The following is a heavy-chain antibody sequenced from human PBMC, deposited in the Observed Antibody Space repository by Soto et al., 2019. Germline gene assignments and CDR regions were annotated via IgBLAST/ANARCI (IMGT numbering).Heavy chain of an antibody. CDR2: INPNSGGT. Sequence: ASVKVSCKASGYTFTGYYMHWVRQAPGQGLEWMGWINPNSGGTNYAQKFQGWVTMTRDTSISTAYMELSRLRSDDTAVYYCARDKDYYGSGSYYKGNYYYGMDVWGQGTTVTVSS. D-gene: IGHD3-10*01. V-gene: IGHV1-2*04. CDR3: ARDKDYYGSGSYYKGNYYYGMDV. J-gene: IGHJ6*02. CDR1: GYTFTGYY.